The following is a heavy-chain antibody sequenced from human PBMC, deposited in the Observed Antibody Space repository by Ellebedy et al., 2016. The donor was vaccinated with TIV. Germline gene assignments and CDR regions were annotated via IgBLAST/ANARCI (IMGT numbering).Heavy chain of an antibody. CDR3: VRWVGHFDF. V-gene: IGHV4-59*01. J-gene: IGHJ4*02. Sequence: MPSETLSLTCTVSGVSISGFHWTWIRQPPGKGLEWIGFIYFSGSSNYNPYLKSRVTMSVDTSKNQFSLKLSHVTAADTAVYYCVRWVGHFDFWGQGTLVTVAS. CDR1: GVSISGFH. CDR2: IYFSGSS. D-gene: IGHD1-26*01.